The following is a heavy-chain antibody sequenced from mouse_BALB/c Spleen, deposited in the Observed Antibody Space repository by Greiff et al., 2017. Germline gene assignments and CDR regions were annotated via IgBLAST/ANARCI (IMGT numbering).Heavy chain of an antibody. Sequence: VQLQQSGAELVKPGASVKLSCKASGYTFTSYWMHWVKQRPGQGLEWIGEINPSNGRTNYNEKFKSKATLTVDKSSSTAYMQLSSLTSEDSAVYYCARGGTGFDYWGQGTTLTVSS. CDR2: INPSNGRT. D-gene: IGHD3-3*01. J-gene: IGHJ2*01. CDR1: GYTFTSYW. V-gene: IGHV1S81*02. CDR3: ARGGTGFDY.